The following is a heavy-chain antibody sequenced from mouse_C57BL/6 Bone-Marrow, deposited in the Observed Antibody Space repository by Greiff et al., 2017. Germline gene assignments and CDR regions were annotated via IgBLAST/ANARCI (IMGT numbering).Heavy chain of an antibody. CDR2: ISSGSSTI. CDR3: ADDYVLFAY. Sequence: EVHLVESGGGLVKPGGSLKLSCAASGFTFSDYGMHWVRQAPEKGLEWVAYISSGSSTIYYADTVKGHFTISRDNAKNTLFLQMTSLRSEYTAMYYCADDYVLFAYWGQGTLVTVSA. V-gene: IGHV5-17*01. D-gene: IGHD2-4*01. CDR1: GFTFSDYG. J-gene: IGHJ3*01.